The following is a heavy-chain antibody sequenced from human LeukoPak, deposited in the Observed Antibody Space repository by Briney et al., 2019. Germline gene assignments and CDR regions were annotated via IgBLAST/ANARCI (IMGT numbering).Heavy chain of an antibody. CDR1: GFSLSTSGVG. Sequence: SGPTLVKPTQTLTLTRTFSGFSLSTSGVGVGWIRQPPGKALEWLALIYWNDDKRYSPSLKSRLTITKDTSKNQVVLTMTNMDPVDTATYYCAHSSGGYDSNWFDPWGQGTLVTVSS. D-gene: IGHD5-12*01. J-gene: IGHJ5*02. CDR2: IYWNDDK. V-gene: IGHV2-5*01. CDR3: AHSSGGYDSNWFDP.